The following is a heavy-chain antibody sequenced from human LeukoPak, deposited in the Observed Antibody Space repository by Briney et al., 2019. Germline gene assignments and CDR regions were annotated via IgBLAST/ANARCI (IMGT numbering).Heavy chain of an antibody. CDR2: INHSGST. D-gene: IGHD2-2*01. CDR1: GGSFSGYY. Sequence: PSETLSLTCAVYGGSFSGYYWSWIRQPPGKGLEWIGEINHSGSTNYNPSLKSRVTISVDTSKNQFSLKLSSVTAADTAVYYCARALHADCSSTSCFSKYYYYGMDVWGQGTTVTVSS. CDR3: ARALHADCSSTSCFSKYYYYGMDV. V-gene: IGHV4-34*01. J-gene: IGHJ6*02.